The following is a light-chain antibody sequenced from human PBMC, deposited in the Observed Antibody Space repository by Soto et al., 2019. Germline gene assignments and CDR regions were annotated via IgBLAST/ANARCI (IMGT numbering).Light chain of an antibody. V-gene: IGLV2-23*01. Sequence: QSALTQPASVSGSRGQSITISCTGTSSNVGSYNLVSWYQQHPGKAPKLMIYEGSKRPSGVSNRFSGSKSGNTASLTISGLQAEDEADYYCCSYAGSRVFGTGTKLTVL. CDR1: SSNVGSYNL. CDR2: EGS. CDR3: CSYAGSRV. J-gene: IGLJ1*01.